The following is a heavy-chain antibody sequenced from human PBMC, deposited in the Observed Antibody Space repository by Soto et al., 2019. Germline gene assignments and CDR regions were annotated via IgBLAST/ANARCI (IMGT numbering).Heavy chain of an antibody. CDR3: ERETVPPRFDP. V-gene: IGHV3-11*01. J-gene: IGHJ5*02. CDR2: SSNSGDTI. D-gene: IGHD3-10*01. CDR1: GFTFSDYY. Sequence: QVPLVESGGGLVKPGGSLRLSCAASGFTFSDYYMNWIRQAPGKGLEWVSYSSNSGDTIYYADSVKGRFTISRDNTKNSLYLQMNSLRAEDTAVYYCERETVPPRFDPWGQGTLVTVSS.